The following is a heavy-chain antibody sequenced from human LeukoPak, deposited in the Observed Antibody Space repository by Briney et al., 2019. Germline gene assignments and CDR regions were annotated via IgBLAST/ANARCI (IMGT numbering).Heavy chain of an antibody. V-gene: IGHV3-30*03. CDR3: PRDVKMFRGPMIMRHFDY. J-gene: IGHJ4*02. Sequence: GGSLRLSCAVSGFMFTTYGMHWVRQAPGKGLGWVALISFDGSEKYYADSVKGRFTISRDNSKNSLYLQMNSVRVEATAVYFCPRDVKMFRGPMIMRHFDYWGQGTLVPVSS. D-gene: IGHD3-10*01. CDR1: GFMFTTYG. CDR2: ISFDGSEK.